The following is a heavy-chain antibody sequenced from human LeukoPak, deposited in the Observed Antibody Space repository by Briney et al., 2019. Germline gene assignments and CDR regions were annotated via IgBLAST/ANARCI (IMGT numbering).Heavy chain of an antibody. D-gene: IGHD3-22*01. V-gene: IGHV4-61*02. CDR1: VGSISSGSYY. CDR3: ARVYGYYYDSSGFDAFDM. Sequence: PADTLSLTCTVCVGSISSGSYYWSWIRQPTGKGLEWIGRIYTSESTNYNPSLKSRVAISVNTSKTQFSLKLSSVTAADTAVYYCARVYGYYYDSSGFDAFDMWGQGTMVTVSS. J-gene: IGHJ3*02. CDR2: IYTSEST.